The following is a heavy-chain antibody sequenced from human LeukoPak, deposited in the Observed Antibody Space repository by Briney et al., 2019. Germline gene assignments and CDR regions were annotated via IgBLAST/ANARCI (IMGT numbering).Heavy chain of an antibody. J-gene: IGHJ3*02. CDR3: ARGGGNLAFDI. CDR1: GGTFSSYA. CDR2: IIPILDIV. D-gene: IGHD4-23*01. Sequence: SVKVSCKASGGTFSSYAISWVRQAPGQGLEWMGRIIPILDIVNYAQDFQGRVTINADKSTSTAYMELSSLKSDDTAVYYCARGGGNLAFDIWGQGTMVTVSS. V-gene: IGHV1-69*04.